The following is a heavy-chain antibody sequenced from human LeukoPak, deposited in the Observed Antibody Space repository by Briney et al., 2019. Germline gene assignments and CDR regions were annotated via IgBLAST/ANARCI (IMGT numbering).Heavy chain of an antibody. J-gene: IGHJ4*02. V-gene: IGHV1-18*01. D-gene: IGHD3-16*02. Sequence: GASVKVSCKASGYTFTSYGISWVRQAPGQGLEWMGWISAYNGNTNYVQKVQGRVTMTTDTSTSTAYMELRSLRSDDTAVYYCARDFRAYDYVWGRYRYPELDYFDYWGQGSLVTVSS. CDR1: GYTFTSYG. CDR3: ARDFRAYDYVWGRYRYPELDYFDY. CDR2: ISAYNGNT.